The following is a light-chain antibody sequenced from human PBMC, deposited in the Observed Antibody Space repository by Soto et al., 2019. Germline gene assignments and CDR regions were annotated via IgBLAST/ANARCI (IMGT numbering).Light chain of an antibody. CDR3: MQALQTPWT. CDR2: LGS. CDR1: QSLLHSNGYNY. J-gene: IGKJ1*01. V-gene: IGKV2-28*01. Sequence: DIAMTQSPLSLPVTPGEPASISCRSSQSLLHSNGYNYLDWYLQKPGQSPQLLIYLGSNRASGVPARFSGSGSGTDFTLKISRVEAEDVAVYYCMQALQTPWTFGQGTKGEIK.